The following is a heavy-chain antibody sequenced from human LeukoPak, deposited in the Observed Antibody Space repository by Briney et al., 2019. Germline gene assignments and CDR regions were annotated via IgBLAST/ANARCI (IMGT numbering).Heavy chain of an antibody. Sequence: GESLRLFCAASGNTFSSYWMSWVRQAPGKGLEWVANRKQDGSEKYYVDSVKGRFTISRDNAKNSLYLQMNSLRAEDTAVCYCASQISSDYDFWSGYYLYYYYYYMDVWGKGTTVTVSS. CDR1: GNTFSSYW. CDR3: ASQISSDYDFWSGYYLYYYYYYMDV. D-gene: IGHD3-3*01. J-gene: IGHJ6*03. CDR2: RKQDGSEK. V-gene: IGHV3-7*01.